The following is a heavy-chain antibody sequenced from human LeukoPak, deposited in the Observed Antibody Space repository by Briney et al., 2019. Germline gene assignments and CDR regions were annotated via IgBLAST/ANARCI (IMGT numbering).Heavy chain of an antibody. D-gene: IGHD1-7*01. V-gene: IGHV3-21*04. CDR1: GFTFSSYG. CDR2: ISGSSSYI. CDR3: AREMGWNYGDY. Sequence: GGSLRLSCAASGFTFSSYGMSWVRQAPGKGLEWVSSISGSSSYIYYADSVKGRFTISRDNAKNSLYLQMNSLRAEDTAVYYCAREMGWNYGDYWGQGTLVTVSS. J-gene: IGHJ4*02.